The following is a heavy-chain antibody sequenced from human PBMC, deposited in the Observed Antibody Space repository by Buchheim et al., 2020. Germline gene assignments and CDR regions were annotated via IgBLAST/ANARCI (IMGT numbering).Heavy chain of an antibody. CDR2: ISRSGDTT. CDR1: GFTFSNSA. CDR3: AKEEVPNDY. Sequence: EAQLLESGGGLVQPGGSLRLSCAVSGFTFSNSAMTWVRQAPGKGLEWVSAISRSGDTTYYADSVMGRFTISRDTSKYTLYLQMNSLRVDDTAVYYCAKEEVPNDYWGLGT. J-gene: IGHJ4*02. V-gene: IGHV3-23*01.